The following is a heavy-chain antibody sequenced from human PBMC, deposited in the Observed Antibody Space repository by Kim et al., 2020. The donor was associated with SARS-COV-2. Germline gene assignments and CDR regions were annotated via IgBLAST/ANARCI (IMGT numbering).Heavy chain of an antibody. Sequence: GGSLRLSCVASGFTFSSYAMSWVRQAPGKGLEWVSAISGSGGSTYYADSVKGRFTISRDNSKNTLYLQMNSLRAEDTAVYYCAKERGASSGWGYPFDYWGQGTLVTVSS. D-gene: IGHD6-19*01. CDR3: AKERGASSGWGYPFDY. V-gene: IGHV3-23*01. CDR1: GFTFSSYA. J-gene: IGHJ4*02. CDR2: ISGSGGST.